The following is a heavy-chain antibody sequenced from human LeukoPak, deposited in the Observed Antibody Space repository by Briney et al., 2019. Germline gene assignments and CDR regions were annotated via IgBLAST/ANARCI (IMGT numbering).Heavy chain of an antibody. CDR2: IYYSGST. CDR1: GGSISSSSYY. D-gene: IGHD3-3*01. J-gene: IGHJ3*02. Sequence: SETLSLTCTVFGGSISSSSYYWGWIRQPPGKGLEWIGSIYYSGSTYYNPSLKSRVTISVDTSKNQFSLKLSSVTAADTAVYYCAAPEVTIFGVVKGAFDIWGQGTMVTVSS. V-gene: IGHV4-39*01. CDR3: AAPEVTIFGVVKGAFDI.